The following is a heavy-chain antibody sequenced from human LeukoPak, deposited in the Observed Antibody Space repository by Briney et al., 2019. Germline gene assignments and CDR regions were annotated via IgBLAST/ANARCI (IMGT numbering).Heavy chain of an antibody. J-gene: IGHJ4*02. D-gene: IGHD3-22*01. CDR1: GGSISSYY. CDR2: IYYSGST. CDR3: ARGFSNYCDSSASDY. V-gene: IGHV4-59*12. Sequence: SETLSLTCTVSGGSISSYYWSWIRQPPGKGLEWIGYIYYSGSTNYNPSLKSRVTMSVDTSKNQFSLKLSSVTAADTAVYYCARGFSNYCDSSASDYWGQGTLVTVSS.